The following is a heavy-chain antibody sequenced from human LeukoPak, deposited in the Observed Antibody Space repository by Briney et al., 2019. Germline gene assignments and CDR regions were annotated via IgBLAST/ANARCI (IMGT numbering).Heavy chain of an antibody. J-gene: IGHJ6*02. CDR2: ISSSGSTI. Sequence: GGSLRLSCAASGFTFSSYEMNWVRQAPGKGLEWVSYISSSGSTIYYADSVKGRFTISRDNAKNSLYLQMNSLRAEDTAVHYCARPPQLAYGMDVWGQGTTVTVSS. CDR1: GFTFSSYE. CDR3: ARPPQLAYGMDV. D-gene: IGHD6-13*01. V-gene: IGHV3-48*03.